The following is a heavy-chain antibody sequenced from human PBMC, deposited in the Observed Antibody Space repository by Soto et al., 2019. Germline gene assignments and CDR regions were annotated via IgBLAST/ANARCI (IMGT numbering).Heavy chain of an antibody. CDR3: ARSGYYCSGGSCYYSFDY. J-gene: IGHJ4*02. D-gene: IGHD2-15*01. CDR1: GGTFSSYA. CDR2: IIPIFGTA. V-gene: IGHV1-69*01. Sequence: QVQLVQSGAEVKKPGSSVKVSCKASGGTFSSYAISWVRQAPGQGLEWMGGIIPIFGTANYAQKFQGRVTITADESTSTAYMELSSLRSEDTAVYYCARSGYYCSGGSCYYSFDYWGQGTLFTVSS.